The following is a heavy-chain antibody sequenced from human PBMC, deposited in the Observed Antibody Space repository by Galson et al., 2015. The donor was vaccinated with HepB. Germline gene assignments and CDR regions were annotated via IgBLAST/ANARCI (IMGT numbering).Heavy chain of an antibody. D-gene: IGHD6-13*01. Sequence: SLRLSCAASGFTFSSYAMHWARQAPGKGLVWVSRINSDGSSTSYADSVKGRFTISRDNAKNTLYLQMNSLRAEDTAVYYCARNLVAAAGIEDAFDIWGQGTMVTVSS. V-gene: IGHV3-74*01. CDR3: ARNLVAAAGIEDAFDI. J-gene: IGHJ3*02. CDR1: GFTFSSYA. CDR2: INSDGSST.